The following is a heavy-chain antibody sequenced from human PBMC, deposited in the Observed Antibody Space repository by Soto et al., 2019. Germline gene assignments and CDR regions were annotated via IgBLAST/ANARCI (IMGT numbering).Heavy chain of an antibody. CDR1: GDSIGSYH. J-gene: IGHJ5*02. CDR3: ARDQGSNWFDP. D-gene: IGHD2-15*01. V-gene: IGHV4-59*12. Sequence: SETLSLTCFVSGDSIGSYHWNWLRQPPGKGLEWIGYIYHSGSTYYNPSLKSRVTISVDRSKNQFSLKLSSVTAADTAVYYCARDQGSNWFDPWGQGTLVTVSS. CDR2: IYHSGST.